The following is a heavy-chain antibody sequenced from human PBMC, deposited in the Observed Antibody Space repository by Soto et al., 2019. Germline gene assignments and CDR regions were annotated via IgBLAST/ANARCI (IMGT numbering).Heavy chain of an antibody. J-gene: IGHJ4*02. D-gene: IGHD2-21*01. CDR3: ARGVMAMDRRFDY. CDR1: GGSFSGYY. V-gene: IGHV4-34*01. CDR2: INHSGST. Sequence: QVQLQQWGAGLLKPSETLSLTCAVYGGSFSGYYWSWIRQPPGKGLEWIGEINHSGSTNYNPSLKSRVTISVDTSKNQFSLKLSSVTAADTAVYYCARGVMAMDRRFDYWGQGTLVTVSS.